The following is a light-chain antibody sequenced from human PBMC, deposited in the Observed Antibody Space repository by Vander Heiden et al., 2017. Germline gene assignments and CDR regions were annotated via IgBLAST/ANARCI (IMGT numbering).Light chain of an antibody. CDR3: MQALQTPMYT. CDR2: LGS. V-gene: IGKV2-28*01. CDR1: QSLLHSNGYNY. J-gene: IGKJ2*01. Sequence: DIVMTQSPLSLPVSTAEPASISCRSSQSLLHSNGYNYLDWYLQKPGQSPQLLIYLGSNRASGVPDRFSGSGSGTDFTLKISRVEAEDVGVYYCMQALQTPMYTFGQGTKLEIK.